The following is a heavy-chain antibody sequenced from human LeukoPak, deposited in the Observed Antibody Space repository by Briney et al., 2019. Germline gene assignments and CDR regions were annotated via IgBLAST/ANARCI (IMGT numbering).Heavy chain of an antibody. D-gene: IGHD1-26*01. CDR3: ARDKVVVGATADL. CDR1: GGSISSSSYY. J-gene: IGHJ4*02. CDR2: IYYSGRT. V-gene: IGHV4-39*07. Sequence: PSESLSLTCTVSGGSISSSSYYWGWLRQPPGKGLEWIGSIYYSGRTYYNPSLKSRVTMSVDTSKNQFSLKLTSVTAADTAVYYCARDKVVVGATADLWGQGTLVTVS.